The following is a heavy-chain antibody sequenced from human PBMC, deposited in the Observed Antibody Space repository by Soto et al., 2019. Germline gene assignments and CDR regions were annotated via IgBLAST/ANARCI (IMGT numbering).Heavy chain of an antibody. D-gene: IGHD6-13*01. J-gene: IGHJ4*02. CDR2: INPNSGGT. Sequence: QVQLVQSVAEVKKPGASVKVSCKASGYTFTGYYMHWVRQAPGQGLEWMGWINPNSGGTNYAQKFQGRVTMTRDTSISTAYMELSRLRSDDTAVYYCARNYDPTKLRAAAGPLDYWGQGTLVTVSS. CDR1: GYTFTGYY. V-gene: IGHV1-2*02. CDR3: ARNYDPTKLRAAAGPLDY.